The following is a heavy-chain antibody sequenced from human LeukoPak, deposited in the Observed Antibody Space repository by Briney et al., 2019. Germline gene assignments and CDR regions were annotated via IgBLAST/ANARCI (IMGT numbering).Heavy chain of an antibody. CDR3: AKGRYGSATDFDY. Sequence: GGSLRLSCAASGFTFSSYAMNWVRQAPGKGLEWVSAISGSGGYTDYADSVKGRFTISRDNSKNTLYLQTNSLRAEGTAVYYCAKGRYGSATDFDYWGQGTLVTVSS. J-gene: IGHJ4*02. CDR2: ISGSGGYT. V-gene: IGHV3-23*01. D-gene: IGHD3-10*01. CDR1: GFTFSSYA.